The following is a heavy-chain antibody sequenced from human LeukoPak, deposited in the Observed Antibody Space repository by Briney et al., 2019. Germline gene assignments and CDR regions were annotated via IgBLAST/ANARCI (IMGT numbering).Heavy chain of an antibody. Sequence: GGSLTLFCAASGSTFSSYAMSWVRQAPGKGLEWVSAISGSGGSTYYADSVKGRFTISRDNSKHTLYLQMNSLRAEDTAIYCGAPVGPAMGDYGGQGTLVTVSS. CDR3: APVGPAMGDY. D-gene: IGHD5-18*01. CDR1: GSTFSSYA. V-gene: IGHV3-23*01. CDR2: ISGSGGST. J-gene: IGHJ4*02.